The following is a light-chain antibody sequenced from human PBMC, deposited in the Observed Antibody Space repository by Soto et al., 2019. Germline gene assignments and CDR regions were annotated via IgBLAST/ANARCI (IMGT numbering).Light chain of an antibody. J-gene: IGLJ2*01. Sequence: QSVLTQPPSASGTPGQRVTISCSGSSSNIGSNYVYWYQQFPGSAPKLLIYRNDQRPSGVPDRFSGSKSGTSASLAISGPRSEDEADYYCAAWADSLRAVVFGGGTKLTVL. CDR2: RND. CDR1: SSNIGSNY. V-gene: IGLV1-47*01. CDR3: AAWADSLRAVV.